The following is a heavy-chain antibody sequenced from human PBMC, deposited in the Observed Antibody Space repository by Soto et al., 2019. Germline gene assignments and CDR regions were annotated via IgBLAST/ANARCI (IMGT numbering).Heavy chain of an antibody. CDR1: DTPFSGYY. CDR2: IFHGGST. J-gene: IGHJ4*02. V-gene: IGHV4-34*12. CDR3: ARPHYDSNTFYSFFDY. Sequence: PSETLSLTCAVYDTPFSGYYWSWIRQPPGKGLEWIGEIFHGGSTDYSPSLKSRVTISVDTSKNQFSLELSSVTAADTAVYYCARPHYDSNTFYSFFDYWGQGTLVTVSS. D-gene: IGHD3-22*01.